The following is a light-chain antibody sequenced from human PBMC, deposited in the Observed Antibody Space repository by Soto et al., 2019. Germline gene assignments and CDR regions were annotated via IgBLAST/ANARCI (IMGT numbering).Light chain of an antibody. CDR2: DVS. V-gene: IGLV2-14*01. CDR1: SSDVGGYNY. J-gene: IGLJ1*01. CDR3: SSYTSSSTLDV. Sequence: QSALTQPASVSGSPGQSITISCTGTSSDVGGYNYVSWYQQHPGKAPKLMIYDVSNWPSGVSNRFSGSKSGSTASLTISGLQAEDEADYYCSSYTSSSTLDVFGTGTKVTVL.